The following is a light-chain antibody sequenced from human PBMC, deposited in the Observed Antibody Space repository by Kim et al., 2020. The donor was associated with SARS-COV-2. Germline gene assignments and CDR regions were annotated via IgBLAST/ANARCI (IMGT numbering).Light chain of an antibody. Sequence: DIQMTQSPSTLSASVGDRVTITCRASQSISSWLAWYQQKPGKAPKLLISQASNLNAGVPSRFSGSGSGTEFTLTISSLQPDDFATYYCQQYNTYWTFGQGTKVEIK. CDR3: QQYNTYWT. V-gene: IGKV1-5*03. CDR2: QAS. CDR1: QSISSW. J-gene: IGKJ1*01.